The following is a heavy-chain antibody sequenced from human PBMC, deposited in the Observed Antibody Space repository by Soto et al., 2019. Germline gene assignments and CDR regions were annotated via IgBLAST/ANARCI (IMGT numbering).Heavy chain of an antibody. D-gene: IGHD3-10*01. V-gene: IGHV1-46*03. CDR1: GYTFTSYY. Sequence: ASVKVSCKASGYTFTSYYMHWVRQAPGQGLEWMGIINPSGGSTIYAQKFQGRVTMTRDTSTSTVYMELSSLRSEDTAVYYCAKALWFGESLGTYFDYWGQGTLVTVSS. J-gene: IGHJ4*02. CDR3: AKALWFGESLGTYFDY. CDR2: INPSGGST.